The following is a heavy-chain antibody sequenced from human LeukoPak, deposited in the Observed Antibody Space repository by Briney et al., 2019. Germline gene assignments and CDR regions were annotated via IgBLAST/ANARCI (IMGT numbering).Heavy chain of an antibody. CDR1: GYTFTGYY. Sequence: ASVKVSCKASGYTFTGYYMHWVRQAPGQGLEWMGWISPNSGGTNYAQKFQGRVTMTRDTSISTAYMELSRLRSDDTAVYYCAREKYQLLSYYYYGMDVWGQGTTVTVSS. J-gene: IGHJ6*02. V-gene: IGHV1-2*02. CDR3: AREKYQLLSYYYYGMDV. CDR2: ISPNSGGT. D-gene: IGHD2-2*01.